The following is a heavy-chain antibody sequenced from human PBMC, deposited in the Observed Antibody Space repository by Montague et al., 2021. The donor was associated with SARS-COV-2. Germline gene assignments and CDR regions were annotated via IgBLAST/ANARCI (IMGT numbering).Heavy chain of an antibody. J-gene: IGHJ2*01. V-gene: IGHV4-59*01. CDR3: AGDRGRFWHFDL. CDR2: IYYSGST. CDR1: GGSISSYY. Sequence: SETLSLTCTVSGGSISSYYWNWIRQSPGKGLEWIGYIYYSGSTKYNPSLKSRVTMLVDTSKRQMSLRLNSVTAADTAVYYCAGDRGRFWHFDLWGRGTLVTVSS. D-gene: IGHD5-12*01.